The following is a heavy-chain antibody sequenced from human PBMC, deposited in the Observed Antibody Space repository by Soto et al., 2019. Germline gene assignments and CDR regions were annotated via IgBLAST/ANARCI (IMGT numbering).Heavy chain of an antibody. CDR1: GGSISSYY. D-gene: IGHD3-10*01. V-gene: IGHV4-59*01. CDR2: IYYSGST. Sequence: SETLSLTCTVAGGSISSYYWSWIRQPPGKGLEWIGYIYYSGSTNYNPSLKSRVTISVDTSKNQFSLKLSSVTAADTAVYYCARDFGSGNDYWGQGTLVTVS. CDR3: ARDFGSGNDY. J-gene: IGHJ4*02.